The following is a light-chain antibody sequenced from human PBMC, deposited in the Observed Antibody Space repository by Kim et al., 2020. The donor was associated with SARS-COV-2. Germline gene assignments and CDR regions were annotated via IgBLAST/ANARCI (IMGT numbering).Light chain of an antibody. CDR2: GAS. CDR1: QSVSSN. V-gene: IGKV3-15*01. Sequence: EIVMTQSPATLSVSPGERATLSCRASQSVSSNLAWYQQKPGQAPRLLIYGASTSATGIPARFSGSGSGTEFTLTISSLQSEDFAVYYCQQYNTCPPWTFGQATKMNIK. CDR3: QQYNTCPPWT. J-gene: IGKJ1*01.